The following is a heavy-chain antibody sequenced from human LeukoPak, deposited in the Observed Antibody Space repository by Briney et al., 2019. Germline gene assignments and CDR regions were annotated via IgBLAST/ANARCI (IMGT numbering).Heavy chain of an antibody. Sequence: SETLSLTCAVYGGSFSGYYWSWIRQPPGKGLEWIGEINHSGSTNYNPSLKSRVTISVDTSKNQFSLKLSSVTAADTAVYYCARTVNTMVRVPTNRYFDLWGRGTLVTVSS. J-gene: IGHJ2*01. CDR1: GGSFSGYY. CDR3: ARTVNTMVRVPTNRYFDL. V-gene: IGHV4-34*01. D-gene: IGHD3-10*01. CDR2: INHSGST.